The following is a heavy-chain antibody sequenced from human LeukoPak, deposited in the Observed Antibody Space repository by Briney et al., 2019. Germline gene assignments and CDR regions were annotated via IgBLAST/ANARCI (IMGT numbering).Heavy chain of an antibody. CDR1: GFTFSSHA. V-gene: IGHV3-23*01. CDR3: ARDPGVVAFHYFDY. Sequence: GGSLRLSCAASGFTFSSHAMGWVRQAPGKGLEWVSAIGGSGGSTYYADTVKGRFTISRDNSKNTLYLQMNSLRAEDTALYYCARDPGVVAFHYFDYWGQGTLVTVSS. CDR2: IGGSGGST. J-gene: IGHJ4*02. D-gene: IGHD3-3*01.